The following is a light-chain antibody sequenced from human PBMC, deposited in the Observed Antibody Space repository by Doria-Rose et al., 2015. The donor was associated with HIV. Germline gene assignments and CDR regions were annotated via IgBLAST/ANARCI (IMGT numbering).Light chain of an antibody. J-gene: IGKJ2*01. V-gene: IGKV1-NL1*01. CDR3: QQYYSTPQT. CDR1: QGIRNS. CDR2: AAF. Sequence: DIQVTQSPSSLSASVGDRVTITCRASQGIRNSLAWYQQKPGKAPKLLVYAAFTLESGVPSRFSGSGSGTDYTLTISSLQPEDFATYYCQQYYSTPQTFGQGTKLEIK.